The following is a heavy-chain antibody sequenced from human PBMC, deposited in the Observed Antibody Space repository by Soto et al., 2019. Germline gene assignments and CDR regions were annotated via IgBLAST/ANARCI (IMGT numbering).Heavy chain of an antibody. CDR1: GYTLTELS. J-gene: IGHJ5*01. CDR2: FDPEDGET. D-gene: IGHD3-10*01. CDR3: AAGRWSFSLYWFDS. Sequence: ASVKVSCKVSGYTLTELSMHWVRQAPGKGLEWMGCFDPEDGETVYAQKFQGRVTMTKDTSTDTAYIELSSLRSEDTAVYYCAAGRWSFSLYWFDSWGQGTLVTVSS. V-gene: IGHV1-24*01.